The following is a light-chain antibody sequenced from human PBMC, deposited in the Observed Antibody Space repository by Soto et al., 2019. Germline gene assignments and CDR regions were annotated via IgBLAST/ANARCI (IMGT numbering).Light chain of an antibody. V-gene: IGLV2-14*01. CDR3: CSYTSGSTHVV. Sequence: QSALTQPASVSGSPGQSITISCTGSSSDVGAYNYVSWYQQHPGKAPKLMIYEVTKRPSGVSNRFSGSKSGNTASLTISGLRAEDEADYYCCSYTSGSTHVVFGGGTKLTVL. J-gene: IGLJ2*01. CDR1: SSDVGAYNY. CDR2: EVT.